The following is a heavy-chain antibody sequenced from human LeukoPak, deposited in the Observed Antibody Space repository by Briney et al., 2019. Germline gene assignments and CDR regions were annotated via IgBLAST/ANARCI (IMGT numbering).Heavy chain of an antibody. D-gene: IGHD3-22*01. J-gene: IGHJ4*02. CDR2: IFYSVNT. V-gene: IGHV4-39*01. CDR3: ASGYDSRYD. Sequence: SETLSLTCTVSGGSISSSNYYWGWIRQPPGKGLEWIGTIFYSVNTYYNPSLKSRVTISVDTSKNQFSLKLSSVTATDTAVYYCASGYDSRYDWGQGALVTVSS. CDR1: GGSISSSNYY.